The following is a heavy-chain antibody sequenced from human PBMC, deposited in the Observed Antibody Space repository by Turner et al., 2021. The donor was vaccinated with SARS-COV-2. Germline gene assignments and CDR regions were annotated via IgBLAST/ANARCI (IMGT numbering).Heavy chain of an antibody. V-gene: IGHV4-39*01. J-gene: IGHJ6*02. D-gene: IGHD5-18*01. CDR2: IYYSGSA. CDR1: GGSISSSSYY. CDR3: ARLMDTAMDYYGTDV. Sequence: QLQLQESGPGLVKPSETLSLTGTVSGGSISSSSYYWGWIRQPQGKGLEWIGNIYYSGSAYYNPALKSRVTISVDPSKNQFSLKLTSVTAADTAVYYCARLMDTAMDYYGTDVWGQGTTVTVSS.